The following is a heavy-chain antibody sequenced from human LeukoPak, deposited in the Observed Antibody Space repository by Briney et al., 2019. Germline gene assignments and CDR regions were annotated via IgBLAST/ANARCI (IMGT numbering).Heavy chain of an antibody. CDR1: GGSISSYY. D-gene: IGHD5-18*01. CDR3: ARHYHTGTYNWFDP. CDR2: IYYSGST. V-gene: IGHV4-59*08. J-gene: IGHJ5*02. Sequence: PSETLSLTCTVSGGSISSYYWSWIRQPPGKGLEWIGYIYYSGSTNYNPSLKSRVTISVDTSKNQFSLKLSSVTAADTAAYYCARHYHTGTYNWFDPWGQGTLVTVSS.